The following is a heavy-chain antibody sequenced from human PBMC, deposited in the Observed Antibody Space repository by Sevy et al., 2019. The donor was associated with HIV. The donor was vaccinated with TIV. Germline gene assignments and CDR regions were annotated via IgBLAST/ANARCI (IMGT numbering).Heavy chain of an antibody. D-gene: IGHD1-1*01. CDR3: ARQDPTYYYGMDV. CDR2: IYPGDSDT. J-gene: IGHJ6*02. Sequence: GESLKISCKGSGYSFTSYWIGWVRQMPGKGLEWMGIIYPGDSDTRYSPSFQGLVTISADKSINTAYLQWSSLKASDTAMYYCARQDPTYYYGMDVWGQGTTVTVSS. CDR1: GYSFTSYW. V-gene: IGHV5-51*01.